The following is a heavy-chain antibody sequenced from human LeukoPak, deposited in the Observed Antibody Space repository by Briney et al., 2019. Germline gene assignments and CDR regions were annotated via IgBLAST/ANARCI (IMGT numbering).Heavy chain of an antibody. J-gene: IGHJ4*02. D-gene: IGHD6-19*01. CDR1: GGSISSSSYY. V-gene: IGHV4-39*07. CDR2: IYYSGST. Sequence: SETLSLTCTVSGGSISSSSYYWGWIRQPPGKGLEWIGSIYYSGSTYYNPSLKSRVTISVDTSKNQFSLKLSSVTAADTAVYYCAGVYLSSGWYRVYWGQGTLVTVSS. CDR3: AGVYLSSGWYRVY.